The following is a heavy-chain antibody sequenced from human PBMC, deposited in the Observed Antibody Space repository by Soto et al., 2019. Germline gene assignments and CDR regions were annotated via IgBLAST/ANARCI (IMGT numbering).Heavy chain of an antibody. CDR3: AKDRVPVFYYDSSGYGDYFDY. D-gene: IGHD3-22*01. J-gene: IGHJ4*02. Sequence: GGSLRLSCAASGFTFSSYAMSWVRQAPGKGLEWVSAIIGSGGSTYYADSVKGRFTISRDSSKNTLYLQMNSLRAEDTAVYYCAKDRVPVFYYDSSGYGDYFDYWGQGTLVTVSS. V-gene: IGHV3-23*01. CDR1: GFTFSSYA. CDR2: IIGSGGST.